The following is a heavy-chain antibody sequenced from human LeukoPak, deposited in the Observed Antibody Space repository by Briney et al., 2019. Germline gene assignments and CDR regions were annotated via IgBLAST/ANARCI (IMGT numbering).Heavy chain of an antibody. CDR3: ARDYLDWYFDL. Sequence: PGRSLRLSCAASGFTFSSYGMHWVRQAPGKGLEWVAVIWYDGSNKYYADSVKGRFTISRDNSKNTLYLQMNSLRAEDTAVYYCARDYLDWYFDLWGRGSLVGVSS. V-gene: IGHV3-33*01. CDR2: IWYDGSNK. J-gene: IGHJ2*01. CDR1: GFTFSSYG.